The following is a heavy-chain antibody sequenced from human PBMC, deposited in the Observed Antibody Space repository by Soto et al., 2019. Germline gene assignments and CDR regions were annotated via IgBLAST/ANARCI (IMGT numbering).Heavy chain of an antibody. V-gene: IGHV3-21*01. Sequence: GGSLRLSCAASGFTFSSYSMNWVRQAPGKGLEWVSSMSSSSSYISYANSVKGRFTNSRDNAKNPLYLQMNSLRAEDTAVYYCASQGIRATVTTVVYYYGMDVWGQGTTVTVSS. CDR2: MSSSSSYI. CDR3: ASQGIRATVTTVVYYYGMDV. CDR1: GFTFSSYS. D-gene: IGHD4-17*01. J-gene: IGHJ6*02.